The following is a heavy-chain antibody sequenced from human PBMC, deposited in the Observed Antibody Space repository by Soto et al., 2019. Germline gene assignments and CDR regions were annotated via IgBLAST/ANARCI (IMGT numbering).Heavy chain of an antibody. V-gene: IGHV3-30*18. J-gene: IGHJ4*02. CDR3: AKAPTDIVVVPAANDY. CDR1: GFTSSSYG. D-gene: IGHD2-2*01. Sequence: QVQLVESGGGVVQPGRSLRLSCAASGFTSSSYGMHWVRQAPGKGLEWVAVISYDGSNKYYADSVKGRFTISRDNSKNTLYLQMNSLRAEDTAVYYCAKAPTDIVVVPAANDYWGQGTLVTVSS. CDR2: ISYDGSNK.